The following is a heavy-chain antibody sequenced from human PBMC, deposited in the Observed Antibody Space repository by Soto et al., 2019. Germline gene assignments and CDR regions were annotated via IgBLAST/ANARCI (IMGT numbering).Heavy chain of an antibody. CDR2: IIPMFGTA. D-gene: IGHD6-6*01. V-gene: IGHV1-69*12. Sequence: QVQLVQSGAEVKKPGSSVKVSCKASGGTFSSYAISWVRQAPGQGLEWMGGIIPMFGTANYAQKFQGRVTITADASTSKAYMELSSLRSEDTAVYYCARSDSRSPSYYYYYDMAVWGQGPTVTVSS. CDR3: ARSDSRSPSYYYYYDMAV. J-gene: IGHJ6*02. CDR1: GGTFSSYA.